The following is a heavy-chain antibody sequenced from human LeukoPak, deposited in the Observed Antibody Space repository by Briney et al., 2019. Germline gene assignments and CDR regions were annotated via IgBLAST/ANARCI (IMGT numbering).Heavy chain of an antibody. Sequence: PSETLSLTCTVSGDSISSYYWSWIRQPPGKGLEWIAYIYSSGSTNYNPSLKSRVTISLDTSKNQFSLKLSSVTAADTAMYYCASCSGGYYNYFDWWGQGTLVTVSP. D-gene: IGHD2-15*01. V-gene: IGHV4-59*01. CDR3: ASCSGGYYNYFDW. J-gene: IGHJ4*02. CDR1: GDSISSYY. CDR2: IYSSGST.